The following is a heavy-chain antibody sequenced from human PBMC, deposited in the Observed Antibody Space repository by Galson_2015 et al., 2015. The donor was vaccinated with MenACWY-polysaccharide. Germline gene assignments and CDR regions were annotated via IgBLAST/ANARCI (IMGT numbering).Heavy chain of an antibody. V-gene: IGHV1-18*01. Sequence: SVKVSCKASGYSFTTYGISWVRQAPGQGFEWMGWISVSNGNTNYAQKFQGRVTMTTDTSTSTAYMELRSLRSDDTAVYYCARDESSWSGSPYHHYGMDVWGQGTTVTVSS. D-gene: IGHD3-10*01. CDR3: ARDESSWSGSPYHHYGMDV. CDR1: GYSFTTYG. CDR2: ISVSNGNT. J-gene: IGHJ6*02.